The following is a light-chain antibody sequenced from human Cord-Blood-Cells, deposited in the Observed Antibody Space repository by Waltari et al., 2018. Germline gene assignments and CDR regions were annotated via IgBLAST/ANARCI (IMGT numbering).Light chain of an antibody. CDR3: QQSYSTPWT. CDR2: AAS. Sequence: DIQMTQSQSSLSASVGDSVTITCRASQSISSYLNWYQQKPGKAPKLLIYAASSLQSGVPSRFSGSGSGTDFTLTISSLQPEDFATYYCQQSYSTPWTFGQGTKVEIK. V-gene: IGKV1-39*01. J-gene: IGKJ1*01. CDR1: QSISSY.